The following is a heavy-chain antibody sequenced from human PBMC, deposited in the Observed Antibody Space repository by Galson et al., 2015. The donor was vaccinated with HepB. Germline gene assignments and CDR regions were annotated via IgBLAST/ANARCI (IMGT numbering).Heavy chain of an antibody. CDR2: ISASGGST. V-gene: IGHV3-23*01. CDR1: GITFRRFA. Sequence: SLRLSCAASGITFRRFAMSWVRQAPGKGLEWLSGISASGGSTYYADSVKGRFTISRDNSKNTLYLQMNSLGGEDTAFYYCAKALRQYVVGCYSYYMDVWGKGTTFTVSS. CDR3: AKALRQYVVGCYSYYMDV. D-gene: IGHD3-16*01. J-gene: IGHJ6*03.